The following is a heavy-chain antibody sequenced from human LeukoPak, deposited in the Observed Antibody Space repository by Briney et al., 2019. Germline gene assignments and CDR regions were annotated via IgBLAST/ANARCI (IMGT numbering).Heavy chain of an antibody. CDR2: ISSSSSYI. CDR3: ARDPTPQEVSLSDNLDY. J-gene: IGHJ4*02. Sequence: PGGSLRLSCAASGFTFSSYSMNWVRQAPGKGLEWVSSISSSSSYIYYADSVKGRFTISRDNAKNSLYLQMNSLRAEDTAVYYCARDPTPQEVSLSDNLDYWGQGTLVTVSS. CDR1: GFTFSSYS. D-gene: IGHD1-1*01. V-gene: IGHV3-21*01.